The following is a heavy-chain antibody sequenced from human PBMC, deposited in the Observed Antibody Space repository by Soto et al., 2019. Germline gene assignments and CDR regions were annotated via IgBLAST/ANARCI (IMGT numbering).Heavy chain of an antibody. CDR3: VRSCSTSCHRTYYYGMDV. D-gene: IGHD2-2*01. CDR1: GFTFSSYS. CDR2: ISSSSSYI. J-gene: IGHJ6*02. Sequence: EVQLVESGGGLVKPGGSLRLSCAASGFTFSSYSMNWVRQAPGKGLEWVSSISSSSSYIYYADSVKGRFTISRDNAKNSLYLQMNSLRAEDTAVYYCVRSCSTSCHRTYYYGMDVWGQGTTVTVSS. V-gene: IGHV3-21*01.